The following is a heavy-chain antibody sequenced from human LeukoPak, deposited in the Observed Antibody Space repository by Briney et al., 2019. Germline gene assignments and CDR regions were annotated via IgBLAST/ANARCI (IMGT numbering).Heavy chain of an antibody. J-gene: IGHJ4*02. D-gene: IGHD5-18*01. V-gene: IGHV3-21*01. CDR3: ARSGYTYGFDY. CDR1: GFTFSTYT. CDR2: IGSDGRHI. Sequence: PGGSLRLSCAASGFTFSTYTMNWVRQAPGKGLEWVASIGSDGRHIHYADSVKGRFTISRDNAKNSLYLQMNSLRAEDTAVYYCARSGYTYGFDYWGQGALVTVSS.